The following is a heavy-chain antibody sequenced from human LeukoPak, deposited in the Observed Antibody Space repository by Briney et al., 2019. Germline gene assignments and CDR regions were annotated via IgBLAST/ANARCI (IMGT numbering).Heavy chain of an antibody. D-gene: IGHD4-17*01. V-gene: IGHV3-7*05. J-gene: IGHJ4*02. CDR3: ARADYGDYGAY. CDR1: RFTFSRYW. Sequence: GGSLRLSCAASRFTFSRYWMSWVRPAPGKGLEWVANIKQDGSEKYYVDSVKGRFTISRDNAKNSLYLQMNSLRAEDTAVYYCARADYGDYGAYWGQGTLVTVSS. CDR2: IKQDGSEK.